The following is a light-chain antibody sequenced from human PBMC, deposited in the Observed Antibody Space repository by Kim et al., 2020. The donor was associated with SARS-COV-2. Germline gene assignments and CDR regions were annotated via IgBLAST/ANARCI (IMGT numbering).Light chain of an antibody. J-gene: IGLJ3*02. Sequence: PTATLTCTGNSNNVGNRGAAWLQQHQGHPPKLLSYRDNNRPSGISERLSASRSGNTASLTITGLQPGNEADYYCSAWDSSLSAWVFGGGTQLTVL. CDR2: RDN. CDR3: SAWDSSLSAWV. CDR1: SNNVGNRG. V-gene: IGLV10-54*01.